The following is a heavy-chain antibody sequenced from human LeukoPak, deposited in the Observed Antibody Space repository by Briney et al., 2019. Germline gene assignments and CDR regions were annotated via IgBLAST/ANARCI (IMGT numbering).Heavy chain of an antibody. D-gene: IGHD6-13*01. V-gene: IGHV1-18*01. CDR1: GYTFTSYD. CDR3: ARDPLGSSWYRVVYFDY. J-gene: IGHJ4*02. CDR2: ISAYNGNT. Sequence: ASVKVSCKASGYTFTSYDINWVRQATGQGLEWMGWISAYNGNTNYAQKLQGRVTMTTDTSTSTAYMELRSLRSDDTAVYYCARDPLGSSWYRVVYFDYWGQGTLVTVSS.